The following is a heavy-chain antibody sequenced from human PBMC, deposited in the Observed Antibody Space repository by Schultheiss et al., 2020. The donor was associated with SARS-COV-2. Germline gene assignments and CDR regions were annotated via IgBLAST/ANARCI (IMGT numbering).Heavy chain of an antibody. D-gene: IGHD2-15*01. CDR3: ARVVVATSKEEFDY. V-gene: IGHV3-74*01. CDR2: INMDETRT. J-gene: IGHJ4*02. CDR1: GFTFGNHW. Sequence: GGSLRLSCVASGFTFGNHWMHWVRVGPEKGLEWVSCINMDETRTTYADAVKGRFTISRDNAKNTLFLQMNSLRAEDTAIYYCARVVVATSKEEFDYWGRGTLVTVSS.